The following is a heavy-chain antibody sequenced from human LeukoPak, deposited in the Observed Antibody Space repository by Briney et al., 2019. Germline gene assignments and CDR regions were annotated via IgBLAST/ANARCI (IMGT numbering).Heavy chain of an antibody. CDR3: AKVGATRFDY. CDR1: GFTFSSYA. CDR2: ISGSGGST. Sequence: GGSLRLSCAAAGFTFSSYAMSWVRQAPGKGLEWVSAISGSGGSTYYADSVKGRFTVSRDNSKNTLYLQMNSLRAEDTAVCYCAKVGATRFDYWGQGTLVTVSS. D-gene: IGHD1-26*01. J-gene: IGHJ4*02. V-gene: IGHV3-23*01.